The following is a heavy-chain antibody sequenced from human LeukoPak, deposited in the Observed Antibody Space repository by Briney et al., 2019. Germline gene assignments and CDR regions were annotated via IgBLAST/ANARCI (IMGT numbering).Heavy chain of an antibody. Sequence: GGSLRLSCAASGFTFSSYAMHWVRQAPGKGLEWVAVISYDGSNKYYADSVKGRFTISRDNSKNTLYLQMNSLRAEDTAVYYCARTYYYDSSGEHAFDIWGQGTMVTVSS. V-gene: IGHV3-30*04. CDR2: ISYDGSNK. J-gene: IGHJ3*02. CDR3: ARTYYYDSSGEHAFDI. D-gene: IGHD3-22*01. CDR1: GFTFSSYA.